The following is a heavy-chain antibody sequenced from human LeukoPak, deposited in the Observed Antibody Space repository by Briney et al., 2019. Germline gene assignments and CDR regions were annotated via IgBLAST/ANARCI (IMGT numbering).Heavy chain of an antibody. CDR3: ATGGGYRFAY. D-gene: IGHD6-25*01. CDR2: INTNTEKS. V-gene: IGHV7-4-1*02. J-gene: IGHJ4*02. CDR1: GYSITNYA. Sequence: GGSVKVPCKASGYSITNYAILWVRQAPGQGLEWMGWINTNTEKSTYAPGFTGRYVFSLDSSVNTAYLQISSLKAEDTALYYCATGGGYRFAYWGQGTLVTVSS.